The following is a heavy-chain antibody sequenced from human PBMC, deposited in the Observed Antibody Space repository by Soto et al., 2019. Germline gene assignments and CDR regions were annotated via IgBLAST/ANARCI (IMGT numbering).Heavy chain of an antibody. Sequence: GESLKISCKGSGYSFTSYCIGWVRQMPGKGLEWMGIIYPGDSDTRYSPSFQGQVTISADKSISTAYLQWSSLKASDTAMYYCARNKYSGYDYYYYYGMDVWGQGTTVTVSS. CDR3: ARNKYSGYDYYYYYGMDV. D-gene: IGHD5-12*01. CDR2: IYPGDSDT. V-gene: IGHV5-51*01. J-gene: IGHJ6*02. CDR1: GYSFTSYC.